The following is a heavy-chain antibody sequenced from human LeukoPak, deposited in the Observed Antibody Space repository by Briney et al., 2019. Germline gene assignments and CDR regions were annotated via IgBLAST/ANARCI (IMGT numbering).Heavy chain of an antibody. D-gene: IGHD3-3*01. CDR3: ARSSGGLDY. Sequence: SETLSLTCTVSGGSISSHYWSWIRQPPGKGLEWIGYIYYSGSTNYNPSLKSRVTISVDTSKNQFSLKLSSVTAADTAVYYCARSSGGLDYWGQGTLVTVSS. J-gene: IGHJ4*02. CDR2: IYYSGST. CDR1: GGSISSHY. V-gene: IGHV4-59*08.